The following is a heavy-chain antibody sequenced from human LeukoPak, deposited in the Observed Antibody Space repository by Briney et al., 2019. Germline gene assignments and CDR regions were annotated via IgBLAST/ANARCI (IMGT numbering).Heavy chain of an antibody. CDR1: GGSISSYY. J-gene: IGHJ4*02. CDR3: ARAWYDSSGYYYTFDY. CDR2: IYYTGTT. Sequence: SETLSLTCTVSGGSISSYYWSWIRQPPGKGLEWIGYIYYTGTTNYNPSLKSRVTISVDTSKTQFSLKLSSVTAADTAVYYCARAWYDSSGYYYTFDYWGQGTLVTVSS. V-gene: IGHV4-59*01. D-gene: IGHD3-22*01.